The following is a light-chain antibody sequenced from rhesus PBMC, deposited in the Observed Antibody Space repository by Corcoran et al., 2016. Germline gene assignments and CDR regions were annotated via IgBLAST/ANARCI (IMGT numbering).Light chain of an antibody. Sequence: DIQMTQSPSSLSASVGDTVTITCRASQSISSWLDWYQQKPGKAPKLLNYKASSLQSGVPSRFSGSGSGTDFTLTISSLPPEDFATYYCLQYSSSPYTFGQGTKVEIK. V-gene: IGKV1-22*01. CDR1: QSISSW. CDR2: KAS. J-gene: IGKJ2*01. CDR3: LQYSSSPYT.